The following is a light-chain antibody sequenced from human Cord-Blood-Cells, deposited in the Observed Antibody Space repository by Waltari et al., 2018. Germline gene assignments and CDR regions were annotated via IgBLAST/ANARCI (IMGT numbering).Light chain of an antibody. CDR1: SSDVGGYNY. CDR3: CSYAGSYTFDVV. Sequence: QSALPQPRPVSGSPGQSVTIPCTGTSSDVGGYNYVSWYQHHPGKAPKLMIYDVSKRPSGVPDRFAGSKSGNTASLTISGLQAEDEADYYCCSYAGSYTFDVVFGGGTKLTVL. V-gene: IGLV2-11*01. J-gene: IGLJ2*01. CDR2: DVS.